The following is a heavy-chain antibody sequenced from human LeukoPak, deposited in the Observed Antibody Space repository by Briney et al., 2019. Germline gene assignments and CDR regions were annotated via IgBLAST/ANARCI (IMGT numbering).Heavy chain of an antibody. J-gene: IGHJ5*02. CDR1: GFTFSSYA. CDR3: AKGHSGYGYYNWFDP. D-gene: IGHD5-18*01. Sequence: SGXSLRLSCAASGFTFSSYAMSWVRQAPGKGLEWVSAISGSGGSTYYADSVKGRFTISRDNSKNTLYLQMNSLRAEDTAVYYCAKGHSGYGYYNWFDPWGQGTLVTVSS. V-gene: IGHV3-23*01. CDR2: ISGSGGST.